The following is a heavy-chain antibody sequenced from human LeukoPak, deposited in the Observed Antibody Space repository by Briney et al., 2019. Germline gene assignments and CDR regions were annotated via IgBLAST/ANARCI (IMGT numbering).Heavy chain of an antibody. V-gene: IGHV6-1*01. Sequence: SQTLSLTCAISGDSVSSNSAVWYWIRQSPSRGLEWLTKTYYGSKWYNDYAVSVRSRVTINPDTSKNQFSLQLSSVTPEDTAVYYCARGFNSALDFWGQGTLVTVSS. J-gene: IGHJ4*02. D-gene: IGHD2-21*01. CDR1: GDSVSSNSAV. CDR2: TYYGSKWYN. CDR3: ARGFNSALDF.